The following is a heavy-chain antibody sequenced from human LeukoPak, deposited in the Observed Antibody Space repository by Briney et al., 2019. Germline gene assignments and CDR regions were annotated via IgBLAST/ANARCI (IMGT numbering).Heavy chain of an antibody. J-gene: IGHJ6*03. CDR2: IYYSGST. D-gene: IGHD2-2*01. CDR1: GGSISSYY. CDR3: ARDGAVVPAAKSYYYMDV. V-gene: IGHV4-59*01. Sequence: SETLSLTCTVSGGSISSYYWSWIRQPPGKGLEWIGYIYYSGSTNYNPSLKSRVTISVDTSKNQFSLKLSSATAADTAVYYCARDGAVVPAAKSYYYMDVWGKGTTVTVSS.